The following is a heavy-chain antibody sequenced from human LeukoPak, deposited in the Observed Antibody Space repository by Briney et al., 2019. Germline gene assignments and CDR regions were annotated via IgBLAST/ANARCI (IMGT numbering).Heavy chain of an antibody. CDR2: ISSSSSTI. CDR1: GFTFSSYE. CDR3: ARKVALRGFDY. J-gene: IGHJ4*02. Sequence: PGGSLRLSCAASGFTFSSYEMNWVRQAPGKGLEWVSYISSSSSTIYYADSVKGRFTISRDNAKNSLYLQMNSLRAEDTAVYYCARKVALRGFDYWGQGTLVTVSS. D-gene: IGHD4-17*01. V-gene: IGHV3-48*03.